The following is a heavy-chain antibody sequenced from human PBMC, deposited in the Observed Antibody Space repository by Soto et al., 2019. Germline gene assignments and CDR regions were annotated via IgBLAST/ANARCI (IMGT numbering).Heavy chain of an antibody. Sequence: XTLSLTCAVSGFSISSGYHWCWIRQPPGKGLESIGNIFHSGTTYYNPSLKSRVTMSVDTSRNQFSLRLTSVTAADTAVYYCARQDRVVAEGRWFDPWGQGTLVTVSS. CDR2: IFHSGTT. V-gene: IGHV4-38-2*01. J-gene: IGHJ5*02. CDR1: GFSISSGYH. D-gene: IGHD2-15*01. CDR3: ARQDRVVAEGRWFDP.